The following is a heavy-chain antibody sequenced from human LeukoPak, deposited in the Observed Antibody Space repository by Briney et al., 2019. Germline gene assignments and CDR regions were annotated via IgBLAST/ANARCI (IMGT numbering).Heavy chain of an antibody. V-gene: IGHV4-59*01. CDR2: IYYSGST. CDR3: ARDSYSSGWHGY. D-gene: IGHD6-19*01. J-gene: IGHJ4*02. CDR1: GGSISSYY. Sequence: SETLSLTCTVSGGSISSYYWSWIRQPPGKGLEWIGYIYYSGSTNYNPSLKSRVTISVDTSKNQFSLKLSSVTAADTAVYYCARDSYSSGWHGYWGQGTLVTVSS.